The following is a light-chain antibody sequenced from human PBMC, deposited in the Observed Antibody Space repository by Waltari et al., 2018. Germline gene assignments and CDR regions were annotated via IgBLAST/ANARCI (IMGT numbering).Light chain of an antibody. J-gene: IGKJ1*01. Sequence: EIVMTQSPATLSVSPGERATLSCRASQSVSRNFPLYQQKPGQAPRLLIYGASTRATGIPARFSGSGSGTEFTLTISSMQSEDFAVYYCQQYNNWPQTFGQGTKVEIK. CDR1: QSVSRN. CDR2: GAS. V-gene: IGKV3-15*01. CDR3: QQYNNWPQT.